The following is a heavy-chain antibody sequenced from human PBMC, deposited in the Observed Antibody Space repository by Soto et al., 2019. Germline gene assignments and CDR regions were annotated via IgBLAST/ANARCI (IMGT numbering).Heavy chain of an antibody. Sequence: GGSLRLSCAASGFTFSSYSMNWVRQAPGKGLDWVSSISSSSSYLYYADSVKGRFTISRDNAKNSLYLQMNSLRAEDTAVYYCARAYCSSTSCHDYWGQGTLVTVSS. V-gene: IGHV3-21*01. CDR2: ISSSSSYL. D-gene: IGHD2-2*01. CDR1: GFTFSSYS. CDR3: ARAYCSSTSCHDY. J-gene: IGHJ4*02.